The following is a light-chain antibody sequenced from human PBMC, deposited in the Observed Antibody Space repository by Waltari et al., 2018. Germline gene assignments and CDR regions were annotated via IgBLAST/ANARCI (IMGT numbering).Light chain of an antibody. CDR1: HIESKS. CDR2: YDS. V-gene: IGLV3-21*04. J-gene: IGLJ2*01. CDR3: QVWDDSNNSGV. Sequence: SYVLTQTPSVSLAPGQTAIITCGGAHIESKSVPWYQLQPGQAPVLVMFYDSDRPPGIPDRFSGSNSGNTATLTISRVEDDDEADYFCQVWDDSNNSGVFGGGTKLTVL.